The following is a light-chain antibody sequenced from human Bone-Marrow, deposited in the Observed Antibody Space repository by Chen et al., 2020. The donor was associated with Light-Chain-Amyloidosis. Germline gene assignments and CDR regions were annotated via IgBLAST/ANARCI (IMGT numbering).Light chain of an antibody. V-gene: IGLV3-21*02. CDR3: QVWDRSSDRPL. CDR2: DDS. CDR1: NIGSTS. J-gene: IGLJ3*02. Sequence: SYVLTQPSSVSVAPGQTATIACGGNNIGSTSVHWYQQTPGQAPLLVVYDDSDRPSGIPERLSGSNSGNTATLTISRVEAGDEAGYYWQVWDRSSDRPLFGGGTKLTVL.